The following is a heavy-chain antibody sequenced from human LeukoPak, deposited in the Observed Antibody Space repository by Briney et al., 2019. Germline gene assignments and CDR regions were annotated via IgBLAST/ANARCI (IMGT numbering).Heavy chain of an antibody. CDR2: IGSSSSI. Sequence: GGSLRLSCAASGFTFSSYSMNWVRQAPGKGLEWVSSIGSSSSIYYADSVKGRFTISRDNAKKSLYLQTNSLRAEDTAVYYCAREEREDFDYWGQGTLVTVSS. D-gene: IGHD1-26*01. CDR3: AREEREDFDY. CDR1: GFTFSSYS. J-gene: IGHJ4*02. V-gene: IGHV3-21*03.